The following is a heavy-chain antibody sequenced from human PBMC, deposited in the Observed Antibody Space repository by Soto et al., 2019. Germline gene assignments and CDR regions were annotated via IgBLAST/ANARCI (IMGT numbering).Heavy chain of an antibody. V-gene: IGHV4-34*01. J-gene: IGHJ6*02. CDR2: INHSGST. Sequence: SETLSLTCAVYGGSFSGYYWSWIRQPPGKGLEWIGEINHSGSTNYNPSLKSRVTISVDTSKNQFSLKLSSVTAADTAVYYCARGLGGANYYYGMDVWGQGTTVTV. CDR3: ARGLGGANYYYGMDV. CDR1: GGSFSGYY.